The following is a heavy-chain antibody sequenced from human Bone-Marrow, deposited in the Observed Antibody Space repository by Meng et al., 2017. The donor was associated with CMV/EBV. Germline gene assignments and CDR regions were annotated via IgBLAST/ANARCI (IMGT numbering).Heavy chain of an antibody. Sequence: SETLSLTCAVYGESFSGHYWSWVRQTPEKGLEWIGEINDSGSANHNPSLKSRVVVSADTSKNQFSLRLTSVTAADTAIYYCVRDKSSLGTPRRFFDSWGQGTLVTVSS. J-gene: IGHJ4*02. CDR3: VRDKSSLGTPRRFFDS. CDR1: GESFSGHY. CDR2: INDSGSA. V-gene: IGHV4-34*01. D-gene: IGHD1/OR15-1a*01.